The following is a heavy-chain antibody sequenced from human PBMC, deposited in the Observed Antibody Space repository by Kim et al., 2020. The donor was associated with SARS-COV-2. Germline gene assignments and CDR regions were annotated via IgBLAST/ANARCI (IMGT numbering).Heavy chain of an antibody. CDR1: GGSISSSSYY. CDR3: ARQEGLLLWFGEDY. CDR2: IYYSGST. D-gene: IGHD3-10*01. V-gene: IGHV4-39*01. Sequence: SETLSHTCTVSGGSISSSSYYWGWIRQPPGKGLEWIGSIYYSGSTYYNPSLKSRVTMSVDTSKNQFSLKLRSVTAADTAVYYCARQEGLLLWFGEDYWGQGTLVTVSS. J-gene: IGHJ4*02.